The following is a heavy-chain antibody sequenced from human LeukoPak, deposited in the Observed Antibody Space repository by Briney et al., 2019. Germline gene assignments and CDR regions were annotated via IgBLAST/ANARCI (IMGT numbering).Heavy chain of an antibody. Sequence: GGSLRLSCAASGFTFSSYSMNWVRQAPGKGLEWVSYISSSSSTIYYADSVKGRFTISRDNAKNSLYLQMNSLRAEDTAVYYCARGDGPGRQAFDIWGQGTMVTVSS. CDR2: ISSSSSTI. J-gene: IGHJ3*02. CDR1: GFTFSSYS. V-gene: IGHV3-48*04. CDR3: ARGDGPGRQAFDI.